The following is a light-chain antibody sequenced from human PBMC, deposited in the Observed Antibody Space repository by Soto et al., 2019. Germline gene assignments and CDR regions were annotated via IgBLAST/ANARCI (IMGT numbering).Light chain of an antibody. Sequence: IQLTQSPSSLSASVGDRVTITCRASQGVRSYLAWFQQRPGKAPKLLIYDASNLESGVPSRFSGGGSGTEFTLTISSLQPDDFATYYCQQYNSYSKTFGQGTKVDIK. J-gene: IGKJ1*01. CDR1: QGVRSY. CDR3: QQYNSYSKT. CDR2: DAS. V-gene: IGKV1-5*01.